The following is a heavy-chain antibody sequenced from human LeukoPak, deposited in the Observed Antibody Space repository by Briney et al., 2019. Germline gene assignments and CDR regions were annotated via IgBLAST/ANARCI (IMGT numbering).Heavy chain of an antibody. V-gene: IGHV3-33*01. CDR3: ARGFRAAAGPLGDY. Sequence: GGSLRLSCAASGFTFSSYGMHWVRQAPGKGLEWVAVIWYDGSNKYYADSAKGRFTISRDNSKNTLYLQMNSLRAEDTAVYYCARGFRAAAGPLGDYWGQGTLVTVSS. D-gene: IGHD6-13*01. J-gene: IGHJ4*02. CDR2: IWYDGSNK. CDR1: GFTFSSYG.